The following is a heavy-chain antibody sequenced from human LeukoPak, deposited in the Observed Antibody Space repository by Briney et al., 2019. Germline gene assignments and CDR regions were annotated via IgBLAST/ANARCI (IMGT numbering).Heavy chain of an antibody. D-gene: IGHD2-8*01. CDR1: GYTFTSYG. CDR2: ISAYNGNT. J-gene: IGHJ6*02. CDR3: ARGGMVYAKYYYYGMDV. Sequence: ASVKVSCKASGYTFTSYGISWVRQAPGQGLEWMGWISAYNGNTNYAQKLQGRVTMTTDTSTSTAYMELRSLRSDDTAVYYCARGGMVYAKYYYYGMDVWGQGTTVTVSS. V-gene: IGHV1-18*01.